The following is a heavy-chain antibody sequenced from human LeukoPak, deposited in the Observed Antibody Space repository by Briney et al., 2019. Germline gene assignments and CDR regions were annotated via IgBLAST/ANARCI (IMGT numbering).Heavy chain of an antibody. Sequence: SETLSLTCTVSGGSISSSSYYWSWIRQPPGKGLEWIGYIYYSGSTNYNPSLKSRVTISVDTSKNQFSLKLSSVTAADTAVYYCARNLDHCSSTSCYETAFDYWGQGTLVTVSS. CDR2: IYYSGST. J-gene: IGHJ4*02. CDR3: ARNLDHCSSTSCYETAFDY. D-gene: IGHD2-2*01. CDR1: GGSISSSSYY. V-gene: IGHV4-61*01.